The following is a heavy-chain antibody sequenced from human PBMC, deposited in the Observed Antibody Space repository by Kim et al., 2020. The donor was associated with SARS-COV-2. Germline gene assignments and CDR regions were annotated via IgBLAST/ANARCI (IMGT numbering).Heavy chain of an antibody. V-gene: IGHV3-7*03. CDR3: ARAGDTMVRGVNVWFDP. D-gene: IGHD3-10*01. J-gene: IGHJ5*02. CDR1: GFTFSSYW. Sequence: GGSLRLSCAASGFTFSSYWMSWVRQAPGKGLEWVANIKQDGSEKYYVDSVKGRFTISRDNAKNSLYLQMNSLRAEDTAVYYCARAGDTMVRGVNVWFDPWGQGTLVTVSS. CDR2: IKQDGSEK.